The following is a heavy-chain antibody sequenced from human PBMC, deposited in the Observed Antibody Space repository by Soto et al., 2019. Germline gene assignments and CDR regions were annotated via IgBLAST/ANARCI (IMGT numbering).Heavy chain of an antibody. J-gene: IGHJ3*01. CDR1: GFICSSYD. CDR2: ILGGGSR. CDR3: AKATATGGGAFNL. Sequence: GGSLRLSCAASGFICSSYDMSWVRQAPGKGREWVSTILGGGSRRYEDSGKGRFTISRDGSKNTVYLQMHSLTAGDTAVYYGAKATATGGGAFNLCGEGTLVTFSS. D-gene: IGHD2-8*02. V-gene: IGHV3-23*01.